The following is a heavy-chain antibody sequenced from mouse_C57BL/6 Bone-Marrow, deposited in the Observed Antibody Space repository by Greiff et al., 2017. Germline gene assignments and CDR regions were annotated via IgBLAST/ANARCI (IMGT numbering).Heavy chain of an antibody. J-gene: IGHJ1*03. CDR2: IRSKSSNYAT. CDR1: GFTFNTYA. CDR3: VREDGYHWYFDV. D-gene: IGHD2-3*01. Sequence: DVMLVESGGGLVQPKGSLKLSCAASGFTFNTYAMHWVRQAPGKGLEWVARIRSKSSNYATYYADSVKDRFTISRDDSQSMLYLQMNNLKTEDTAMYYCVREDGYHWYFDVWGTGTTVTVSS. V-gene: IGHV10-3*01.